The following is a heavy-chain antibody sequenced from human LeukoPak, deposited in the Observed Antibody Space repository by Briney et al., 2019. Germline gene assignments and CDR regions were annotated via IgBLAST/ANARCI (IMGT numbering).Heavy chain of an antibody. CDR1: GYSFTTYW. Sequence: GESLKISCKGSGYSFTTYWIGWVRQMPGKGLECLGVIYPGDSDTRYSPSFQGQVTISADKSISTAYLQWSSLKASDTAMYYCARHLYSSSYRTPDYWGQGTLVTVSS. CDR3: ARHLYSSSYRTPDY. V-gene: IGHV5-51*01. CDR2: IYPGDSDT. D-gene: IGHD6-13*01. J-gene: IGHJ4*02.